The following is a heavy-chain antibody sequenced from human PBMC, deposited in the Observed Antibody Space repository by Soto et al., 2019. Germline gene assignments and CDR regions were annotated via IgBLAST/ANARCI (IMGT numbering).Heavy chain of an antibody. D-gene: IGHD6-19*01. CDR3: ARTDSSGWSTRYGMDV. Sequence: AMAWLRQVPGKGLEWVSGISGGGGDTYHADYVRGRFTISRDNSKNTLYLQMNSLRAEDAAVYYCARTDSSGWSTRYGMDVWGQGTTVTVSS. J-gene: IGHJ6*02. CDR1: A. V-gene: IGHV3-23*01. CDR2: ISGGGGDT.